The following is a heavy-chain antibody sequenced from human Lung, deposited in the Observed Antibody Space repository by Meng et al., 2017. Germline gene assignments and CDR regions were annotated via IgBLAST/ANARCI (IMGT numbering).Heavy chain of an antibody. Sequence: EVRLVCSGGGLGPPGVSLPLSCAASGFTVTDHWMHWVLQGPGTGLVWVSRINRDGTKPTYADSVKGRFTISRDNAKNTLYLQMNNLRAEDTAFYYCTNDRLNHWGQGALVTVSS. CDR2: INRDGTKP. CDR3: TNDRLNH. CDR1: GFTVTDHW. V-gene: IGHV3-74*01. D-gene: IGHD1-1*01. J-gene: IGHJ1*01.